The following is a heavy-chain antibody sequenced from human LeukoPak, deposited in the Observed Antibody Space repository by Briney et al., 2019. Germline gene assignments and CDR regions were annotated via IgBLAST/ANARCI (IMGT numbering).Heavy chain of an antibody. Sequence: GGSLRLSCEASGFPFSNYAMTWVRQAPGKGLEWVSSIKGSGGGSSYADSVKGRFTMTRDNSKSTLYLQMNSLRAGDTAVYFCGRDPNGDYVGAFEFWGQGTLVTVSS. V-gene: IGHV3-23*01. CDR2: IKGSGGGS. J-gene: IGHJ3*01. D-gene: IGHD4-17*01. CDR3: GRDPNGDYVGAFEF. CDR1: GFPFSNYA.